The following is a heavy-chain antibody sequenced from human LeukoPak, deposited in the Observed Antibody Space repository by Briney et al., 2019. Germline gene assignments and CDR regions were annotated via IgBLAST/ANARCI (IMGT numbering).Heavy chain of an antibody. Sequence: GGSLRLSCAASGFTFSSYGMSWVRQAPGKGLEWVSAISGSGGSTYYADSVKGRFTISRDNSENTLYLQMNSLRAEDTAVYYCAKDSTLITMIVVGAFDIWGQGTMVTVSS. D-gene: IGHD3-22*01. CDR1: GFTFSSYG. J-gene: IGHJ3*02. CDR2: ISGSGGST. V-gene: IGHV3-23*01. CDR3: AKDSTLITMIVVGAFDI.